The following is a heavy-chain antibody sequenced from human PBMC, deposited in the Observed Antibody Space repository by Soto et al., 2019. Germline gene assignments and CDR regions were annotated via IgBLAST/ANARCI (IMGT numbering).Heavy chain of an antibody. J-gene: IGHJ6*03. CDR1: GGSISSYY. CDR3: AREIVVVPAATSYYYMDV. Sequence: SETLSLICTVSGGSISSYYWSWIRQPPGKGLEWIGYIYYSGSTNYNPSLKSRVTISVDTSKNQFSLKLSSVTAADTAVYYCAREIVVVPAATSYYYMDVWGKGTTVTVSS. CDR2: IYYSGST. D-gene: IGHD2-2*01. V-gene: IGHV4-59*01.